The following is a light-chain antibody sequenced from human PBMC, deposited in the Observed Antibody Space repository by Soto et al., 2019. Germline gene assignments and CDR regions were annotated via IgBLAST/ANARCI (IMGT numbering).Light chain of an antibody. J-gene: IGKJ2*01. CDR3: MQALPTPTT. CDR1: QSLLYRNGYKY. Sequence: DIVMTQSPLSLPVTPGEPASISCRSSQSLLYRNGYKYLDWYLQKPGQPPQLLIYLGSNRASGVPDRFSRSASGTEFTLKISRVEAEDVWVYYCMQALPTPTTFGQGTKLEIK. V-gene: IGKV2-28*01. CDR2: LGS.